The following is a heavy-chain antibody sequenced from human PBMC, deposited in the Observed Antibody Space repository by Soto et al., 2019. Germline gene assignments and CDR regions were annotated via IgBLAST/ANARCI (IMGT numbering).Heavy chain of an antibody. J-gene: IGHJ4*02. CDR3: AAAIYYDSSGYYYEH. V-gene: IGHV4-30-2*01. D-gene: IGHD3-22*01. CDR1: GGSISSGGYS. CDR2: IYHSGST. Sequence: SETVSLTCAVSGGSISSGGYSWSWIRQPPGKGLEWIGYIYHSGSTYYNPSLKSRVTISVDRSKNQFSLKLSSVTAADTAVYYCAAAIYYDSSGYYYEHWGQGTLVTVSS.